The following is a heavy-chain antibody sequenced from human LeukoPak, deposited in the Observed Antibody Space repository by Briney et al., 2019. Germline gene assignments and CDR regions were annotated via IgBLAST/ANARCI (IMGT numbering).Heavy chain of an antibody. J-gene: IGHJ4*02. CDR1: GGSISSYY. Sequence: LSLTCTVSGGSISSYYWSWIRQPPGKGLEWVAVISYDGSNKYYADSVKGRFTISRDNSKNTLYLQMNSLRAEDTAVYYCAKVRWDNSGWYYLDYWGQGTLVTVSS. CDR2: ISYDGSNK. CDR3: AKVRWDNSGWYYLDY. V-gene: IGHV3-30*18. D-gene: IGHD6-19*01.